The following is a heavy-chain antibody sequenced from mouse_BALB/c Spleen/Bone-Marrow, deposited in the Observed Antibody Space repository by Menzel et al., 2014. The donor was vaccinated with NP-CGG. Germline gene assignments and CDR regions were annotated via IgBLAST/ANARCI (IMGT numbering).Heavy chain of an antibody. CDR2: ISNLAYSI. V-gene: IGHV5-15*02. CDR1: GFTFSDYG. J-gene: IGHJ1*01. D-gene: IGHD1-1*01. Sequence: EVQLQESGGGLVQPGGSRKLSCAASGFTFSDYGMAWVRQAPGKGPEWVAFISNLAYSIYYADTVTGRLTISRENAKNTLYLEMSSLRSEDTAMYYCARDYYGSSYWYVDVWGAGTTVTVSS. CDR3: ARDYYGSSYWYVDV.